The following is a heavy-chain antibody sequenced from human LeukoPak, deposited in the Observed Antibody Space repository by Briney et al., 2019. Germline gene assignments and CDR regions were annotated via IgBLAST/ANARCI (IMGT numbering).Heavy chain of an antibody. J-gene: IGHJ4*02. CDR1: GGSITTTDFD. CDR3: ARFKGGTGFDY. Sequence: KPSETLSLTRAVSGGSITTTDFDWAWIRQPPGQGFEWIATISSSGKAYYYPSLMSRVTISVDTSKNQFSLDVTSVTAADTGLFYCARFKGGTGFDYWGRGILVIVS. V-gene: IGHV4-39*01. D-gene: IGHD1-26*01. CDR2: ISSSGKA.